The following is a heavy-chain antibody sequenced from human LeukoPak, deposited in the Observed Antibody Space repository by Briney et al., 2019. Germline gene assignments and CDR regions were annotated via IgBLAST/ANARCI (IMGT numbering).Heavy chain of an antibody. CDR3: AKGSGINHYHWVDP. V-gene: IGHV3-23*01. J-gene: IGHJ5*02. CDR2: ISGSGGST. CDR1: GFTFSSYA. Sequence: GGSLRLSCAASGFTFSSYAMSWVRQAPGTGLEWVSAISGSGGSTYYADPVKGRFTISRDNSKNTLYLQMNSLRAEDTAVYYCAKGSGINHYHWVDPWGQGTLVTVSS. D-gene: IGHD1-14*01.